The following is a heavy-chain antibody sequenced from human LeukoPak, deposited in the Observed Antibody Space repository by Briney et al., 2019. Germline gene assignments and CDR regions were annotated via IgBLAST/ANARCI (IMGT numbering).Heavy chain of an antibody. Sequence: GESLKISCKGSGYSFTSYWIGWVRQMPGKGLEWMGIIYPGDPDTRYSPSFQGQVTISADKSISTAYLQWSSLKASDTAMYYCARPPGYCSSTSCYYFDYWGQGTLVTVSS. CDR1: GYSFTSYW. D-gene: IGHD2-2*01. J-gene: IGHJ4*02. V-gene: IGHV5-51*01. CDR2: IYPGDPDT. CDR3: ARPPGYCSSTSCYYFDY.